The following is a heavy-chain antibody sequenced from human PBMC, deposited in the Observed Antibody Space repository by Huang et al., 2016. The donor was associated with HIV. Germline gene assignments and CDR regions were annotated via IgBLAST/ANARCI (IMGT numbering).Heavy chain of an antibody. V-gene: IGHV1-8*01. CDR3: ATLPPVNYGRSGGRVRDY. CDR2: MNPSGGNP. CDR1: GYTFSNYD. D-gene: IGHD2-15*01. Sequence: QVQLVQSGAEVKKPGASVKVSCKASGYTFSNYDINWVRQAPGQGLAWVGWMNPSGGNPGYARKFQGRVTMTRSTSISTAYMELSRLRFEDTAVYYCATLPPVNYGRSGGRVRDYWGQGSLVTVSS. J-gene: IGHJ4*02.